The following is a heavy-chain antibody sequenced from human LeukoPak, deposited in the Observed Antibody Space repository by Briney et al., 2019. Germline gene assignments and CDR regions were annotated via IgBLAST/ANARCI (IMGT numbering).Heavy chain of an antibody. D-gene: IGHD2-2*01. CDR3: ARGVPGPAAIWFDP. CDR1: GYSIGSGYY. Sequence: SETLSLTCAVSGYSIGSGYYWGWIRQPPGKGLEWIGSIYHSGSTYYNPSLKSRVTISVDTSKNQFSLKLSSVTAADTAVYYCARGVPGPAAIWFDPWGQGTLVTVPS. V-gene: IGHV4-38-2*01. CDR2: IYHSGST. J-gene: IGHJ5*02.